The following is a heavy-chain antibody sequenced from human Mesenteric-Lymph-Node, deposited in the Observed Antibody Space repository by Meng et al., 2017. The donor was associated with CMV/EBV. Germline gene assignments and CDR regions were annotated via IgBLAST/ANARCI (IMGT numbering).Heavy chain of an antibody. CDR1: GYSISSGYY. D-gene: IGHD6-13*01. CDR3: ARNTPGIAAAVNYFDY. CDR2: IYHSGST. J-gene: IGHJ4*02. V-gene: IGHV4-38-2*02. Sequence: SETLSLTCTVSGYSISSGYYWGWIRQPPGKGLEWIGSIYHSGSTYYNPSLKSRVTISVDTSKNQFSLKLSSVTAADTAVYYCARNTPGIAAAVNYFDYWGQGTLVTVSS.